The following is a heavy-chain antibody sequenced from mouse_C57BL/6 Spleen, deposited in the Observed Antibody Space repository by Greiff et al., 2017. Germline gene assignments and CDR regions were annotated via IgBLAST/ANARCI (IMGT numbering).Heavy chain of an antibody. V-gene: IGHV1-15*01. Sequence: QVQLQQSGAELVRPGASVTLSCKASGYTFTDYEMHWVKQTPVHGLEWIGAIDPETGGTAYNQKFKGKAILTADKSSSTAYMDLRSLTSEDSAVYYCTRLFGAAYWGQGTLVTVSA. J-gene: IGHJ3*01. CDR1: GYTFTDYE. CDR2: IDPETGGT. CDR3: TRLFGAAY.